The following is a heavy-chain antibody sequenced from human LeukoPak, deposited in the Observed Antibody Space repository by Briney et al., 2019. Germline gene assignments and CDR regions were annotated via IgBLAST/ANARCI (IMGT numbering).Heavy chain of an antibody. Sequence: GGSLRLSCAASGFTFSSYAMHWVRQAPGKGLEWVSYISSSGSTIYYADSVKGRFTISRDNAKNSLYLQMNSLRAEDTAVYYCARDLTIFGVVITPYYGMDVWGQGTTVTVSS. D-gene: IGHD3-3*01. CDR3: ARDLTIFGVVITPYYGMDV. V-gene: IGHV3-48*04. CDR2: ISSSGSTI. CDR1: GFTFSSYA. J-gene: IGHJ6*02.